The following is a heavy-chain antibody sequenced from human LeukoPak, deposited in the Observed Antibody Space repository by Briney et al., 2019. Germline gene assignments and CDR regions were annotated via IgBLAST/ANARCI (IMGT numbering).Heavy chain of an antibody. CDR2: IHHSGNA. Sequence: SETLSLTCTVSGGSISSGNYHWAWIRQPPGKGLECIGSIHHSGNAYYNSSLESRVTISVDMSKNQFSLQLRSVTAADTAVYYCTRVRQGSQSDSWGXXXXXSVXS. CDR3: TRVRQGSQSDS. J-gene: IGHJ5*01. CDR1: GGSISSGNYH. V-gene: IGHV4-39*07.